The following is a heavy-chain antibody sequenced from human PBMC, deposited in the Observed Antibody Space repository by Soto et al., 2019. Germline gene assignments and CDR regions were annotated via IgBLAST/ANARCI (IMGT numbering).Heavy chain of an antibody. CDR3: ATDGGHWDFDY. CDR1: GYTFTSRY. J-gene: IGHJ4*02. V-gene: IGHV1-46*01. CDR2: MYPHNAAT. D-gene: IGHD3-16*01. Sequence: HVQLVQSGAEVKKPGASVTVSCKPSGYTFTSRYIHWVRQAPGEGLEWMGVMYPHNAATTYAQKFQGRVTMTRGTSTTTVDMQLSSLRSEDTAVYYCATDGGHWDFDYWGQGTLVTVSS.